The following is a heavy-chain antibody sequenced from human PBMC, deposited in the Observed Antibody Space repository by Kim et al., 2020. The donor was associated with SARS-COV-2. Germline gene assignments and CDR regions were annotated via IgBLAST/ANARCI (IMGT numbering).Heavy chain of an antibody. CDR1: GGSISDYY. CDR3: ARVTDSGGTRLFDP. D-gene: IGHD2-15*01. V-gene: IGHV4-59*13. CDR2: VQYDGTT. Sequence: SETLSLTCTVSGGSISDYYWNWIRQPPGKGLEWIGFVQYDGTTSYNTSLKSRVTILLDKSKNHFSLNLNSVTAADTAVYYCARVTDSGGTRLFDPWGQGTLVTVSS. J-gene: IGHJ5*02.